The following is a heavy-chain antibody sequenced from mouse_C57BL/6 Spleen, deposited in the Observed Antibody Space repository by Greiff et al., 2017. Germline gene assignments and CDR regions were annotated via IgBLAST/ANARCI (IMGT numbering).Heavy chain of an antibody. CDR3: ARTGDMAYYFDC. J-gene: IGHJ2*01. V-gene: IGHV1-55*01. Sequence: QVQLQQPGAELVKPGASVKMSCKASGYTFTSYWLTWVKQRPGQGLEWIGDIYPGSGSTNYNEKFKSKATLTVDTSSSTAYMQLSSLTSEDSAVYYCARTGDMAYYFDCWGQVTTLTVSS. CDR2: IYPGSGST. D-gene: IGHD1-1*02. CDR1: GYTFTSYW.